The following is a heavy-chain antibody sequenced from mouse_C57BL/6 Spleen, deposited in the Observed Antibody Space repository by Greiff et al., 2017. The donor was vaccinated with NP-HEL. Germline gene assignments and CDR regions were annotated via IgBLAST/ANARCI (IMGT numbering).Heavy chain of an antibody. J-gene: IGHJ2*01. CDR3: ARTDYGNFYFDY. D-gene: IGHD2-1*01. V-gene: IGHV1-82*01. CDR1: GYAFSSSW. Sequence: QVQLQQSGPELVKPGASVKISCKASGYAFSSSWMNWVKQRPGKGLEWIGRIYPGDGDTNYNGKFKSKATLTADKSSSTAYMQLSSLTSEDSAVYFCARTDYGNFYFDYWGQGTTLTVSS. CDR2: IYPGDGDT.